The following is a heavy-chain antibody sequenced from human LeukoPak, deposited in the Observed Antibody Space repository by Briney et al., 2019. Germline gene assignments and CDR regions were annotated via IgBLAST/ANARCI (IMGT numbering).Heavy chain of an antibody. CDR3: TTQDTAMVKGVDY. J-gene: IGHJ4*02. V-gene: IGHV3-15*01. D-gene: IGHD5-18*01. Sequence: GGSLRLSCAASGFTFSNAWMSWVRQAPGEGLEWVGRIKSKTDGGTTDYAAPVKGRFTISRDDSKNTLYLQMNSLKTEDTAVYYCTTQDTAMVKGVDYWGQGALVTVSS. CDR1: GFTFSNAW. CDR2: IKSKTDGGTT.